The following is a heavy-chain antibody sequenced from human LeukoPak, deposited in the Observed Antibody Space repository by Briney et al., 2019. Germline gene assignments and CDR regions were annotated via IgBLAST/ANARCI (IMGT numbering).Heavy chain of an antibody. V-gene: IGHV3-15*01. D-gene: IGHD3-10*01. Sequence: LGGSLRLSCAASGFTFSNAWMSWVRQAPGKGLEWVGRIKSKTDGGTTDYAAPVKGRFTISRDDSKNTLYLQMNSLKTEDTAVYYCTTDLGTPLAFGELLLDYWGQGTLVTVSS. CDR3: TTDLGTPLAFGELLLDY. CDR1: GFTFSNAW. CDR2: IKSKTDGGTT. J-gene: IGHJ4*02.